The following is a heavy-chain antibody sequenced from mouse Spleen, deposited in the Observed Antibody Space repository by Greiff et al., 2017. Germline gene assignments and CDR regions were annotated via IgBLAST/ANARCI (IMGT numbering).Heavy chain of an antibody. CDR1: GYTFTSYW. Sequence: QVQLQQPGAELVMPGASVKLSCKASGYTFTSYWMHWVKQRPGQGLEWIGEIDPSDSYTNYNQKFKGKATLTVDKSSSTAYMQLSSLTSEDSAVYYCARFWDDWYFDVWGTGTTVTVSS. V-gene: IGHV1-69*01. CDR2: IDPSDSYT. J-gene: IGHJ1*03. CDR3: ARFWDDWYFDV. D-gene: IGHD4-1*01.